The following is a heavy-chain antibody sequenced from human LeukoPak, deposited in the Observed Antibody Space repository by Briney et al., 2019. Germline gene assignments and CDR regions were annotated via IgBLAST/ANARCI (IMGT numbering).Heavy chain of an antibody. CDR2: ISSSSSSI. J-gene: IGHJ6*03. Sequence: PGGSLRLSCAASGFTFITYSMNWVRQAPGKGLEWLSYISSSSSSIYYADSVKGRFTISRDSAKNSLYLQMNSLRAEDTAVYYCARGSDFWSGYFLYFYMDVWGKGTTVTVSS. D-gene: IGHD3-3*01. CDR1: GFTFITYS. V-gene: IGHV3-48*04. CDR3: ARGSDFWSGYFLYFYMDV.